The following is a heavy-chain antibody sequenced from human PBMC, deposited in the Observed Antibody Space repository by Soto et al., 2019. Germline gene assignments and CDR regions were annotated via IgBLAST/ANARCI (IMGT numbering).Heavy chain of an antibody. CDR3: AREKVSVRKYNWKDHYYYGMDV. CDR1: GGTFSSYA. Sequence: QVQLVQSGAEVKKPGSSVKVSCKASGGTFSSYAISWVRQAPGQGLEWMGGIIPIFGTANYAQKFQGRVTITADESTSTAYMELSSLRSEDTAVYYCAREKVSVRKYNWKDHYYYGMDVWVQWTTVTVSS. V-gene: IGHV1-69*01. CDR2: IIPIFGTA. D-gene: IGHD1-20*01. J-gene: IGHJ6*02.